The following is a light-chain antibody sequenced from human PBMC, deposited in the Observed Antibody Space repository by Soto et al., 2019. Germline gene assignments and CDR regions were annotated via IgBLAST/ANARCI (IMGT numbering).Light chain of an antibody. J-gene: IGLJ2*01. Sequence: QSAVTQPPSASGTPGQRVTISCSGGNSNIANNYVYWYQQLPGTAPKLLIYRDSQRPSGVPDRFSGSKSGTSASLAISGLRAEDGADYYCAAWDNSLSGCVKFGGGTKLTVL. CDR2: RDS. CDR1: NSNIANNY. CDR3: AAWDNSLSGCVK. V-gene: IGLV1-47*01.